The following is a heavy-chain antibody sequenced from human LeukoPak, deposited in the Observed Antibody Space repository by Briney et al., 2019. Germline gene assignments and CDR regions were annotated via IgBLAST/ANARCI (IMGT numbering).Heavy chain of an antibody. J-gene: IGHJ4*02. D-gene: IGHD2-2*01. V-gene: IGHV4-39*01. Sequence: SETLSLTCTVSGGSISSSSYYWGWIRRPPGKGLEWIGSIYYSGSTYYNPSLKSRVTISVDTSKNQFSLKLSSVTAADAAVYYCASLAGCSSTSCYGSGSDYWGQGTLVTVSS. CDR1: GGSISSSSYY. CDR2: IYYSGST. CDR3: ASLAGCSSTSCYGSGSDY.